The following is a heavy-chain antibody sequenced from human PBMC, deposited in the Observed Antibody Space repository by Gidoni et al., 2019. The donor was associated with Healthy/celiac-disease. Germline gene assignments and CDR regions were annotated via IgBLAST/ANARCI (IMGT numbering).Heavy chain of an antibody. CDR2: INHSGST. D-gene: IGHD2-21*02. CDR3: ARTLAYCGGDCYPYD. CDR1: GGSFSGYY. J-gene: IGHJ4*02. V-gene: IGHV4-34*01. Sequence: QVQLQQWGAGLLKPSETLSLTCAVYGGSFSGYYWSWIRQPPGKGLEWIGEINHSGSTNYNPSLKSRVTISVDTSKNQFSLKLSSVTAADTAVYYCARTLAYCGGDCYPYDWGQGTLVTVSS.